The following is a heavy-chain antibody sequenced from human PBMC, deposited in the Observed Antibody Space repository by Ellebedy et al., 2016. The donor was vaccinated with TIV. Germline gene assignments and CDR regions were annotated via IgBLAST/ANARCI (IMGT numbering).Heavy chain of an antibody. CDR2: IYYSGST. CDR1: GGSISSYY. Sequence: SETLSLTXTVSGGSISSYYWSWIRQPPGKGLEWIGYIYYSGSTNYNPSLKSRVTISVDTSKNQFSLKLSSVTAADTAVYYCARSLVGGIATSYYYGTDVWGQGTTVTVSS. V-gene: IGHV4-59*01. D-gene: IGHD6-13*01. CDR3: ARSLVGGIATSYYYGTDV. J-gene: IGHJ6*02.